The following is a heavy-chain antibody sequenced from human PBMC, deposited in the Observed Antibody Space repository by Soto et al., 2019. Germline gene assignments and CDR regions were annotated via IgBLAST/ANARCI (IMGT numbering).Heavy chain of an antibody. V-gene: IGHV4-34*01. J-gene: IGHJ4*02. Sequence: QVQLQQWGAGLLKPSETLSLTCAVYGGSFSGYYWSWIRQPPGKGLEWIGEINHSGSTIYNPSLKSRVTISVDTSKNQFSLKLSSVTAAGTAVYYCARGGSIAARQQDYWGQGTLVTVSS. CDR3: ARGGSIAARQQDY. CDR2: INHSGST. D-gene: IGHD6-6*01. CDR1: GGSFSGYY.